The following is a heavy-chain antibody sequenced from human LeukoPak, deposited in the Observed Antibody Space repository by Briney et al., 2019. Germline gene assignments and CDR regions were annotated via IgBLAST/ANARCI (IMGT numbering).Heavy chain of an antibody. V-gene: IGHV3-48*03. CDR1: GFTFSSYE. J-gene: IGHJ4*02. Sequence: GGSLRLSCAASGFTFSSYEMNWVRQAPGKGLEWVSYISSSGSTIYYADSVKGRSTISRDNAKNSLYLQMDSLRAEDTAVYYCARGPSSPLTHWGQGTLVTVSS. CDR2: ISSSGSTI. D-gene: IGHD6-6*01. CDR3: ARGPSSPLTH.